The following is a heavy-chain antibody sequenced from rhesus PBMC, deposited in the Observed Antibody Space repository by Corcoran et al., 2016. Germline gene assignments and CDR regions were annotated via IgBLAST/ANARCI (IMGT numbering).Heavy chain of an antibody. V-gene: IGHV4-106*01. CDR1: GGSISDDYY. Sequence: QVQLQESGPGLVKPSETLSLTCAVSGGSISDDYYWSWIRQPPGKGLEWIEYIYGSGGGTNYNPSLKKRVTNSIDTSKNQFSLKLSSVTAADTAVYYCARVYWQLVDYWGQGVLVTVSS. D-gene: IGHD6-13*01. CDR2: IYGSGGGT. CDR3: ARVYWQLVDY. J-gene: IGHJ4*01.